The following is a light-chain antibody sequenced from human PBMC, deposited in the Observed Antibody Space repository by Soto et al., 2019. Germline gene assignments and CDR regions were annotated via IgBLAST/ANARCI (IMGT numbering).Light chain of an antibody. V-gene: IGLV1-44*01. Sequence: QSVLTQPPSASGTPGQRVTISCSGGSSNIGSNTVNWYHQLPGTAPKVLIYSNNQRPSGVPDRFSGSKSGTSASLAISGLQSEDEADYYCAALDDSLNAYVFGTGTKVTVL. CDR2: SNN. J-gene: IGLJ1*01. CDR1: SSNIGSNT. CDR3: AALDDSLNAYV.